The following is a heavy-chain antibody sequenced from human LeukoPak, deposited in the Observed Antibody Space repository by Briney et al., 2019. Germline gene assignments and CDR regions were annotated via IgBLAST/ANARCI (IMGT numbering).Heavy chain of an antibody. CDR1: GGTFINYA. CDR3: ARDRIGSSSGLYYYGMDV. Sequence: GASVTVSFKASGGTFINYARSWVRQAPGQGGEWMGRIIPILGIANYAQKFQGRVTITADKSTSTAYMELSSLRSEDTAVYYCARDRIGSSSGLYYYGMDVWGQGTTVTVSS. J-gene: IGHJ6*02. V-gene: IGHV1-69*04. CDR2: IIPILGIA. D-gene: IGHD6-6*01.